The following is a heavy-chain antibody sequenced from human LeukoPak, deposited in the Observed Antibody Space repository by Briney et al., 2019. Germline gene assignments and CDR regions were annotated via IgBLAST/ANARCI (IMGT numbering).Heavy chain of an antibody. Sequence: ASVKVSCKASGYTFTSYGISWVRQAPGQGLEWMGWISAYNGNTNYAQKLQGRVTMTTDTSTSTAYMELRSLRSDDTAVYYCARGPSFTIFGVVIIGDPSYNWFDPWGQGTLVTVSS. CDR1: GYTFTSYG. D-gene: IGHD3-3*01. CDR2: ISAYNGNT. J-gene: IGHJ5*02. CDR3: ARGPSFTIFGVVIIGDPSYNWFDP. V-gene: IGHV1-18*01.